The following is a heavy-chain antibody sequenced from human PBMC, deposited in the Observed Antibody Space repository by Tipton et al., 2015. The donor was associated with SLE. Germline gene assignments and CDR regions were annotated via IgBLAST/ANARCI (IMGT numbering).Heavy chain of an antibody. J-gene: IGHJ3*02. CDR2: IRYDGNEK. V-gene: IGHV3-30*04. CDR3: AILGSVSNDAFVI. CDR1: GFTFNNYA. D-gene: IGHD2-8*02. Sequence: SLRLSCVASGFTFNNYAMTWVRQAPGKGLEWVAVIRYDGNEKYYTDSVKGRFTITRDNSKNTLYLQMNSLGLEDTAVYYCAILGSVSNDAFVIWGQGTTVTVSS.